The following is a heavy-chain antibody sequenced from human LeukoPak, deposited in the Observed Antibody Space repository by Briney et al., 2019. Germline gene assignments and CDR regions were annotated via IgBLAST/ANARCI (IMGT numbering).Heavy chain of an antibody. Sequence: SETLSLTCTVSGGSISSYYWSWNRQPPGKGLEWIGYIYYSGSTNYNPSLKSRVTISVDTSKNQFSLKLSSVTAADTAVYYCARDDYGGYFDYWGQGTLVTVSS. V-gene: IGHV4-59*01. J-gene: IGHJ4*02. CDR3: ARDDYGGYFDY. CDR1: GGSISSYY. D-gene: IGHD4-23*01. CDR2: IYYSGST.